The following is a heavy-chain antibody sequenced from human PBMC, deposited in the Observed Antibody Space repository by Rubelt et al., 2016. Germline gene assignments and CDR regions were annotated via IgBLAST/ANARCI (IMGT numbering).Heavy chain of an antibody. CDR3: AGGHYCDSSGYSHHDY. Sequence: EVQLVESGGGLVQPGGSLRLSCGVSGLSYSSYWMSWVRQAPGKGLEWVANIKQGASEKYYVDSVKGRFTISRDNAKNSLYLRIKTQMTDDTGETYCAGGHYCDSSGYSHHDYGGQGNRVIVSS. CDR1: GLSYSSYW. J-gene: IGHJ4*02. CDR2: IKQGASEK. V-gene: IGHV3-7*04. D-gene: IGHD3-22*01.